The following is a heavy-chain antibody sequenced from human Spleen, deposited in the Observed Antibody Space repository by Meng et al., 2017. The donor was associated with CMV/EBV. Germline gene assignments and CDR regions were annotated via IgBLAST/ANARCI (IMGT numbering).Heavy chain of an antibody. Sequence: GESLKISCAASGFTFSSYWMHWVRQIPGKGLVWVSRIDSDGTNTNYADSVKGRFTISRDNAKNTLYLQMNSLRAEDTAVYYCARYIPAAPGPAGYYGMDVWGQGTTVTVSS. CDR3: ARYIPAAPGPAGYYGMDV. CDR2: IDSDGTNT. V-gene: IGHV3-74*01. CDR1: GFTFSSYW. D-gene: IGHD6-13*01. J-gene: IGHJ6*02.